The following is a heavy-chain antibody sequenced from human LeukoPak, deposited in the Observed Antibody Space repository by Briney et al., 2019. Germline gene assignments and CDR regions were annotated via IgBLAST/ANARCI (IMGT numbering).Heavy chain of an antibody. V-gene: IGHV1-2*04. Sequence: GASVKVSCKASGYTFTGYYMHWVRQAPGQGLEWMGWINPNSDGTNYAQKFQGWVTMTRDTSISTAYMELSRLRSDDTAVYYCARVAYSGYADNLFDYWGQGTLVTVSS. J-gene: IGHJ4*02. D-gene: IGHD5-12*01. CDR1: GYTFTGYY. CDR2: INPNSDGT. CDR3: ARVAYSGYADNLFDY.